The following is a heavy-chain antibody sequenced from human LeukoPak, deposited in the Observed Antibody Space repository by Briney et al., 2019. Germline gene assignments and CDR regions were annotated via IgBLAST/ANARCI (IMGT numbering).Heavy chain of an antibody. Sequence: ASVKVSCKASGYTFTSYAMHWVRQAPGQRLEWMGWINAGNGNTKYSQEFQGRVTITRDTSASTAYMELSSLRSEDMAVYYCARGVGYSGYDGFRYWGQGTLVTVSS. V-gene: IGHV1-3*03. CDR2: INAGNGNT. CDR3: ARGVGYSGYDGFRY. CDR1: GYTFTSYA. J-gene: IGHJ4*02. D-gene: IGHD5-12*01.